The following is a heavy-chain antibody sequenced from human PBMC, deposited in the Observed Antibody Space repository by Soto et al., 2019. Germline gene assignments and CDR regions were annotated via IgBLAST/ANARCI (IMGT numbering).Heavy chain of an antibody. D-gene: IGHD3-16*02. Sequence: ASMKVSCKASGYTFTSYAMHWVRQAPGQRLEWMGWINAGNGNTKYSQKFQGRVTITRDTSASTAYMELSSLRSEDTAVYYCAINPPRYPDYYGMDVWGQGTTVTVSS. J-gene: IGHJ6*02. V-gene: IGHV1-3*01. CDR2: INAGNGNT. CDR1: GYTFTSYA. CDR3: AINPPRYPDYYGMDV.